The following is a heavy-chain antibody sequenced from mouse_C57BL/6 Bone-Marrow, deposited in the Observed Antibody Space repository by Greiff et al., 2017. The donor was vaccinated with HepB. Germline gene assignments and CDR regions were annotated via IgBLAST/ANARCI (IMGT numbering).Heavy chain of an antibody. CDR3: VSSPYWYFDV. Sequence: QVQLQQSGAEFVKPGASVKLSCKASGYTFTSYWMQWVKQRPGQGLEWIGMIHPNSGSTNYNEKFKSKATLTVDKSSSTAYMQLSSLTSEDSAVYYCVSSPYWYFDVWGTGTTVTVSS. D-gene: IGHD1-1*01. V-gene: IGHV1-64*01. J-gene: IGHJ1*03. CDR2: IHPNSGST. CDR1: GYTFTSYW.